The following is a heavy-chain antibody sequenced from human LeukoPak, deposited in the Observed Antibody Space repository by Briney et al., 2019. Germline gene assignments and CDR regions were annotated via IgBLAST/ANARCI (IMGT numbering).Heavy chain of an antibody. CDR2: TYYRSKWYY. CDR3: ARGLGYCSSTTCYAFDI. V-gene: IGHV6-1*01. D-gene: IGHD2-2*01. CDR1: GDSVSRNSVA. Sequence: SQTLSLTCAISGDSVSRNSVAWNWVRQSPSRGLEWLGRTYYRSKWYYEFAVSLESRIGINPDTSKNHFSLQLNSVTPEDTAVYYCARGLGYCSSTTCYAFDIWGQGTVVTVSS. J-gene: IGHJ3*02.